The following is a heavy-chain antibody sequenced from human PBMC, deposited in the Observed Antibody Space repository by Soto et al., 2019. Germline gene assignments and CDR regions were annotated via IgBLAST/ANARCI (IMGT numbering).Heavy chain of an antibody. D-gene: IGHD3-10*01. J-gene: IGHJ4*02. CDR3: TRDIGGKGAY. CDR2: IDEYGSTI. Sequence: PGGSLRLSCAASGFIVSDNYINWVRQAPGKGLEWVSRIDEYGSTINYADSVKGRFTISRDNARNTLYLEMNSLRAEDTALYYCTRDIGGKGAYWGPGTLVTVSS. CDR1: GFIVSDNY. V-gene: IGHV3-74*01.